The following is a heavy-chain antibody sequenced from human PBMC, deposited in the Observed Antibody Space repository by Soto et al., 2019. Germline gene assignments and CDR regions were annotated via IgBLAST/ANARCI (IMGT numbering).Heavy chain of an antibody. Sequence: GGSLRLSCAASGFTFSDYYMSWIRQAPGKGLEWVSYISSSGSTIYYADSVKGRFTISRDNAKNSLYLQMNSLKTEDTAVYYCTTVNYATNGVCCAYAEYFQHWGQGTLVTVSS. CDR1: GFTFSDYY. CDR2: ISSSGSTI. CDR3: TTVNYATNGVCCAYAEYFQH. J-gene: IGHJ1*01. D-gene: IGHD2-8*01. V-gene: IGHV3-11*01.